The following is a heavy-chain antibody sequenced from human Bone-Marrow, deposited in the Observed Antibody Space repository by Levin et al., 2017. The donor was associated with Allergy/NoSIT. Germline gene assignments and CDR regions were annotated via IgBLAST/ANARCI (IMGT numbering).Heavy chain of an antibody. Sequence: SETLSLTCAVSGASISISNDFWGWFRQPPGKGLEWIGYIYYRGNTHYKSSLKGRVTISVDSSKNQFSLKVNSVTAADTAAYYCTHQPYLTGRTDHWGRGTLVTVSS. CDR3: THQPYLTGRTDH. J-gene: IGHJ4*02. CDR1: GASISISNDF. V-gene: IGHV4-39*07. CDR2: IYYRGNT. D-gene: IGHD1-20*01.